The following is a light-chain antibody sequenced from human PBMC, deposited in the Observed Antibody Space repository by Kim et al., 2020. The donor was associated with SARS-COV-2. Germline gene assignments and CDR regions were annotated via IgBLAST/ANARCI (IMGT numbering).Light chain of an antibody. CDR1: QSVSKNY. Sequence: SPGERAPLPSRASQSVSKNYIAWDQRKPGQAPRRLIYGTSIRATGIPDRFSGSGSGTDFTLTISRLEPEDFAVFYCQQTDTSPWTFGQGTKVDIK. CDR3: QQTDTSPWT. J-gene: IGKJ1*01. CDR2: GTS. V-gene: IGKV3-20*01.